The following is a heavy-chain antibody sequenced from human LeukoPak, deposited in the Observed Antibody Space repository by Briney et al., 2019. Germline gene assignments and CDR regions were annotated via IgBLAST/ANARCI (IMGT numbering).Heavy chain of an antibody. Sequence: AGGSLRLSCAASGFTFSSYAMHWVRQAPGKGLEWVAVISYDGSNKYYADSVKGRFTISRDNSKNTLYLQMNSLRAEDTAVYYCARDTAAAGTLDYWGQGTLVTVSS. J-gene: IGHJ4*02. CDR1: GFTFSSYA. CDR2: ISYDGSNK. V-gene: IGHV3-30*04. D-gene: IGHD6-13*01. CDR3: ARDTAAAGTLDY.